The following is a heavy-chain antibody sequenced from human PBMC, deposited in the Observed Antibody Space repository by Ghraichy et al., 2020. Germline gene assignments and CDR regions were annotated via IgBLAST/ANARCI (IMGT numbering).Heavy chain of an antibody. CDR1: GGSISSYY. CDR3: ARGGSNWFDP. J-gene: IGHJ5*02. Sequence: SKTLSLTCTVSGGSISSYYWSWIRQPPGKGLEWIGYIYYSGSTNYNPSLKSRVTISVDTSKNQFSLKLSSVTAADTAVYYCARGGSNWFDPWGQGTLVTVSS. V-gene: IGHV4-59*01. CDR2: IYYSGST.